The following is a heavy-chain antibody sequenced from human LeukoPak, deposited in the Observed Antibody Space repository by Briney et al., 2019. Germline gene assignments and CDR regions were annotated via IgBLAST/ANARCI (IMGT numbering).Heavy chain of an antibody. CDR1: GGSISSYY. Sequence: SETLSLTCTVPGGSISSYYWSWIRQPAGKGLEWIGSIYYSGSTYYNPSLKSRVTISVDTSKNQFSLKLSSVTAADTAVYYCARDREYCSGGSCYSNWFDPWGQGTLVTVSS. CDR2: IYYSGST. CDR3: ARDREYCSGGSCYSNWFDP. D-gene: IGHD2-15*01. J-gene: IGHJ5*02. V-gene: IGHV4-4*07.